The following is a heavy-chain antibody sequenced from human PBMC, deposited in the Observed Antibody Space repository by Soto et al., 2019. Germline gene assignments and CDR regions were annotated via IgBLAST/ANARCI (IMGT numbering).Heavy chain of an antibody. D-gene: IGHD5-12*01. J-gene: IGHJ4*02. CDR1: GFTVSSNY. V-gene: IGHV3-66*02. Sequence: QLGGSLRLSCAASGFTVSSNYMSWVRQAPGKGLEWVSVIYSGGSTYYADSVKGRFTISRDNSKNTLYLQMNSLRAEDTAVYYCARDEYSGYDYYFDYWGQGTLVTVSS. CDR2: IYSGGST. CDR3: ARDEYSGYDYYFDY.